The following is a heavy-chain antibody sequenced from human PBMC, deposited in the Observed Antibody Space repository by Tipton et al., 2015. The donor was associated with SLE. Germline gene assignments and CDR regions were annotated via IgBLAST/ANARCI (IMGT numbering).Heavy chain of an antibody. D-gene: IGHD5-24*01. CDR3: ARMRGGYNAHH. Sequence: LRLSCTVSGDSITSDYWTWIRQPPGKGLEWIGYISYSGSTNYNPSGRSRVSISLDTSKNQFSLKVKSVTTADTAVYYCARMRGGYNAHHWGQGILVTVSS. J-gene: IGHJ5*02. CDR2: ISYSGST. V-gene: IGHV4-59*01. CDR1: GDSITSDY.